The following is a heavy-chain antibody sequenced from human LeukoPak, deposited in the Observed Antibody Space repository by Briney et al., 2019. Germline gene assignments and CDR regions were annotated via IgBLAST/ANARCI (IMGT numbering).Heavy chain of an antibody. CDR2: IKSKTDGGTT. CDR3: TTYSYGYFDY. J-gene: IGHJ4*02. CDR1: GFTFSNAW. D-gene: IGHD5-18*01. Sequence: PGGALRLFCAASGFTFSNAWMSWVRQAPGKGLEGGGRIKSKTDGGTTDYAAPVKGRFTISRDDSKNTLYLQMNSLKTEDTAVYYCTTYSYGYFDYWGQGTLVTVSS. V-gene: IGHV3-15*01.